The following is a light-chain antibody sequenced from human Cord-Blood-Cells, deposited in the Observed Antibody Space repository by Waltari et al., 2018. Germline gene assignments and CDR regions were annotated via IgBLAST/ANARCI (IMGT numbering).Light chain of an antibody. J-gene: IGKJ4*01. CDR1: QGISSY. CDR2: AAS. Sequence: IQLTQSPSSLSASVGDRVTITCRASQGISSYLAGYQQKPGKAPKLLIYAASTFQSGVPSRFSGSGSGTDFTLTISSLQPEDFATYYCQQLNSYPLTFGGGTKVEIK. V-gene: IGKV1-9*01. CDR3: QQLNSYPLT.